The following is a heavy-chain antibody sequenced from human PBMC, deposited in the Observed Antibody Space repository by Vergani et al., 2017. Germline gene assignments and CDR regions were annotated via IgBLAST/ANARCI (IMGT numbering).Heavy chain of an antibody. CDR3: TRMGDYDFWSGYIDY. D-gene: IGHD3-3*01. CDR1: GFTFGDYA. V-gene: IGHV3-49*04. Sequence: EVQLVESGGGLVQPGRSLRLSCTASGFTFGDYAMSWVRQAPGKGLEWVGFIRSKAYGGTTEYAASVKGRFTISRDDSKSIAYLQMNSLKTEDTAVYYCTRMGDYDFWSGYIDYWGQGTLVTVSS. CDR2: IRSKAYGGTT. J-gene: IGHJ4*02.